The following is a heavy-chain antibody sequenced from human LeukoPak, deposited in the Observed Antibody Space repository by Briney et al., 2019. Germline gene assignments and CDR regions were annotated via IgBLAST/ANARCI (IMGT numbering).Heavy chain of an antibody. CDR3: ARVSRGGNSSSQEKSDY. CDR1: GGSFSGYY. J-gene: IGHJ4*02. Sequence: PSETLSLTCAVYGGSFSGYYWSWIRQPPGKGLEWIGEINHSGSTNYNPSLKSRVTISVDTSKNRFSLKLSSVTAADTAVYYCARVSRGGNSSSQEKSDYWGQGTLVTVSS. D-gene: IGHD6-13*01. V-gene: IGHV4-34*01. CDR2: INHSGST.